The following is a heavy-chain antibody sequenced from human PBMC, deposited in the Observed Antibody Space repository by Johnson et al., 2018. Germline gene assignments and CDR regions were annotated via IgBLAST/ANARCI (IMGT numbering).Heavy chain of an antibody. J-gene: IGHJ3*02. CDR1: GFTFSSYG. D-gene: IGHD6-13*01. V-gene: IGHV3-30*18. CDR2: VSFDGSNQ. CDR3: AKDHRMYSSPGGHAFDI. Sequence: QVQLQESGGGLVQPGGSLRLSCVASGFTFSSYGVHWVRQAPGKGLEWVAVVSFDGSNQYFADSVRGRFTINRDNSKNTVYLRMNSLRAEDTAVYYCAKDHRMYSSPGGHAFDIWGQGTMVSVSS.